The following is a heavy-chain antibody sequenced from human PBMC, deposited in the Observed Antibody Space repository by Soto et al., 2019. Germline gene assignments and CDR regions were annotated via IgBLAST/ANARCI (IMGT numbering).Heavy chain of an antibody. Sequence: QVHLQESGPGLVKPSQTLSLTCTVSGGFVNSVNNYWSWIRQPPGKGLGWLGYIFYTGSTYYNPSLRSRITIYIDTSKNRCSLKLTSVTDADTAVYYCARVPFSSFGVADPPVGWFDPWGQGTLVTVSS. CDR3: ARVPFSSFGVADPPVGWFDP. D-gene: IGHD3-3*01. CDR2: IFYTGST. CDR1: GGFVNSVNNY. J-gene: IGHJ5*02. V-gene: IGHV4-30-4*01.